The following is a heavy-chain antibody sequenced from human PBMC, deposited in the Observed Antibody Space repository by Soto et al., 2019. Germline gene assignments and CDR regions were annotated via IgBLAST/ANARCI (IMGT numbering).Heavy chain of an antibody. V-gene: IGHV4-39*01. CDR2: IHHDGKT. D-gene: IGHD4-4*01. CDR3: ATPRDYNKYLGAFGV. J-gene: IGHJ3*01. Sequence: QLQLQESGPGLVRPSETLSLTCTVSGASVTSNTYYWAWIRQPPGKGLEWVGSIHHDGKTYYHTSLKSRVTISIDTSTNQFSLRLSSMTAADTALFYCATPRDYNKYLGAFGVWGQGTMVTVAS. CDR1: GASVTSNTYY.